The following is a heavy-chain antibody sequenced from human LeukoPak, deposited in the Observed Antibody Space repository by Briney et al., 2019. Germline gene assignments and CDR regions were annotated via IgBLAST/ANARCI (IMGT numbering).Heavy chain of an antibody. V-gene: IGHV1-2*06. CDR1: GYTFTGYY. D-gene: IGHD2-21*01. Sequence: ASVKVSCKASGYTFTGYYMHWVRQAPGRGLEWMGRINPNSGGTNYAQKFQGRVTMTRDTSISTAYMELSRLRSDDTAVYYCAIGDPVGVHYYFDYWGQGTLVTVSS. J-gene: IGHJ4*02. CDR2: INPNSGGT. CDR3: AIGDPVGVHYYFDY.